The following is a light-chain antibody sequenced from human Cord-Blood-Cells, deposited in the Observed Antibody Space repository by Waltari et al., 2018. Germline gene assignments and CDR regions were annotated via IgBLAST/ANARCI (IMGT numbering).Light chain of an antibody. CDR3: QQYNNWLT. CDR1: QSVSSN. J-gene: IGKJ4*01. Sequence: EIVMTQSPATLSVSPGERDTLPCRASQSVSSNLAWYQQKPGQAPRPLIYGASTRATGIPARFSGSGSGTEFTLTISSLQSEDFAVYYCQQYNNWLTFGGGTKVEIK. CDR2: GAS. V-gene: IGKV3-15*01.